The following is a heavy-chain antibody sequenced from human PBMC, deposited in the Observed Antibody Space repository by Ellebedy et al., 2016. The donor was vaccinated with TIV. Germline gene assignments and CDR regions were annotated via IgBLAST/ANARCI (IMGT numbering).Heavy chain of an antibody. CDR1: GFTFSSYW. D-gene: IGHD6-19*01. Sequence: PGGSLRLSCAPSGFTFSSYWMSWVRQAPGKGLEWVANIDRHGSEVHYVDSVKGRFSISRDNAKSLLFLQMNSLRAEDTAVYYCVSSGWTEYFQHWGQGTLVTVSS. CDR3: VSSGWTEYFQH. CDR2: IDRHGSEV. V-gene: IGHV3-7*01. J-gene: IGHJ1*01.